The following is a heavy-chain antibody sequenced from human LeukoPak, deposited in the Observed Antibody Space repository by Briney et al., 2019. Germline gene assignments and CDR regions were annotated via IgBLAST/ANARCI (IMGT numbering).Heavy chain of an antibody. CDR3: ARPNVDTDTKAGYYYYMDV. CDR2: ISSSSSTI. J-gene: IGHJ6*03. CDR1: GFTFSSYS. Sequence: GGSLRLSCAASGFTFSSYSMNWVRQAPGKGLEWVSYISSSSSTIYYADSVKGRFTISGDNAKNSLYLQMNSLRAEDTAVYYCARPNVDTDTKAGYYYYMDVWGKGTTVTVSS. D-gene: IGHD5-18*01. V-gene: IGHV3-48*01.